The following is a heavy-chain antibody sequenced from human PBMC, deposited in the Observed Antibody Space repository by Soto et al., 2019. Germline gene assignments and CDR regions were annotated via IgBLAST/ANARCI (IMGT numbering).Heavy chain of an antibody. CDR2: INPTDGIA. V-gene: IGHV1-46*01. D-gene: IGHD3-22*01. CDR3: ARVYDYYDRSGTDF. Sequence: ASVKVSCKASGYTFTSCYVHWLRQAPGQGLEWVGIINPTDGIASYAQKFQGRVSLTRDTSTSTVHMELSSLRSEDSAVYYCARVYDYYDRSGTDFWGQGTQVTVSS. J-gene: IGHJ4*02. CDR1: GYTFTSCY.